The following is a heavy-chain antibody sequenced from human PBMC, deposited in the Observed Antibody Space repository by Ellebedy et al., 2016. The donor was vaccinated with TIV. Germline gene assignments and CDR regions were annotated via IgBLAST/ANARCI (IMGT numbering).Heavy chain of an antibody. J-gene: IGHJ5*02. V-gene: IGHV4-39*01. CDR2: IYYSGST. CDR1: GGSISSSSYY. D-gene: IGHD2-15*01. CDR3: ARGGVVAAIRRNWFDP. Sequence: SETLSLTCTVSGGSISSSSYYWGWIRQPPGKGLEWIGSIYYSGSTYYNPSLTSRVTISVDTSKNQFSLNLSSVTAADTAVYYCARGGVVAAIRRNWFDPWGQGTLVTVSS.